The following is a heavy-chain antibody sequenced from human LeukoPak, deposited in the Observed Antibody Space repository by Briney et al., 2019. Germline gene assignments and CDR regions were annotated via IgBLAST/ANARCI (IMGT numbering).Heavy chain of an antibody. J-gene: IGHJ5*02. Sequence: SETLSLTCAVSGHSISSGYYWGWIRQPPGKGLEWIGSIYHSGSTYYNPSLKSRVTISVDTSKNQFSLKLSSVTAADTAVYYCAASVVVPAAMIRFDPWGQGTLVTVSS. CDR1: GHSISSGYY. D-gene: IGHD2-2*01. CDR3: AASVVVPAAMIRFDP. V-gene: IGHV4-38-2*01. CDR2: IYHSGST.